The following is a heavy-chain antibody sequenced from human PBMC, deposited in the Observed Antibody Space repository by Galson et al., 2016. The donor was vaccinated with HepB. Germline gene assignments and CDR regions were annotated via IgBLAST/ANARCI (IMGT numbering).Heavy chain of an antibody. D-gene: IGHD1-20*01. J-gene: IGHJ5*02. V-gene: IGHV3-48*01. CDR2: ISGTSGLI. CDR1: GFTFSDYS. CDR3: ARGRVNCDNVFDP. Sequence: SLRLSCAASGFTFSDYSMIWVRQAPGKGLEWVSYISGTSGLIHYTDSVKGRFTISRDNAKNSMSLQMNSLRVEVTAVYDCARGRVNCDNVFDPWGQGALVTFSS.